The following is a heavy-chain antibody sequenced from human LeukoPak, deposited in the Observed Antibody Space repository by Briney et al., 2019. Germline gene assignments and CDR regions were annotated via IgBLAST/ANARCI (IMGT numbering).Heavy chain of an antibody. CDR2: ISGSGGST. CDR1: GFTFSSYA. Sequence: GGSLRLSCAASGFTFSSYAMSWVRQAPGKGLEWVSAISGSGGSTYYADSVKGRFTISRDNSKNTLYLQMNSLRAEDTAVYYFAKDVGGTYYYYYMDVWGKGTTVTISS. J-gene: IGHJ6*03. V-gene: IGHV3-23*01. CDR3: AKDVGGTYYYYYMDV.